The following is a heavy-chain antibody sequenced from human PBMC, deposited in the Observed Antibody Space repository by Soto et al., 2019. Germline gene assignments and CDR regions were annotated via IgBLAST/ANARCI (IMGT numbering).Heavy chain of an antibody. D-gene: IGHD6-19*01. CDR2: ISAFNRNT. Sequence: QDQLVQSGAEVKKPGASVTVSCKASGYSFTNYGVTWVRQAPGQGLEWMGWISAFNRNTHYAQNLQGRVTMTTDACTSTAYMELRSLRSDDTAVYYCARDRGVAPPVAGNTHYYYYMDVWGKGTTVTVSS. CDR1: GYSFTNYG. J-gene: IGHJ6*03. V-gene: IGHV1-18*01. CDR3: ARDRGVAPPVAGNTHYYYYMDV.